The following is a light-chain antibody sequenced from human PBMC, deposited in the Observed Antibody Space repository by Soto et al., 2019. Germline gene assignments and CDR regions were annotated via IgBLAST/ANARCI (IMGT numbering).Light chain of an antibody. CDR3: QQFNSYPLGLP. CDR1: QGISSA. Sequence: IQLTQSPSSLSASVGDRVTITFRASQGISSALAWYQQKPGKAPKLLIYDASSLESGVPSRFSGSGSETDFTLTISSLQPEDFATYYCQQFNSYPLGLPFGGGTKVEIK. CDR2: DAS. J-gene: IGKJ4*01. V-gene: IGKV1-13*02.